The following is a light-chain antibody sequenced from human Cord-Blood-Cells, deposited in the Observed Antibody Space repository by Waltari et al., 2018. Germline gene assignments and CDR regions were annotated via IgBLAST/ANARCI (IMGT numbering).Light chain of an antibody. Sequence: AIRMTQSPSPFSASTGARVTLTCRASQGISSYLAWYQQKPGKAPKLLIYAASTLQSGVPSRFSGSGSGTDFTLTISCLQSEDFATYYCQQYYSYPRTFGQGTKVEIK. V-gene: IGKV1-8*01. CDR1: QGISSY. CDR2: AAS. CDR3: QQYYSYPRT. J-gene: IGKJ1*01.